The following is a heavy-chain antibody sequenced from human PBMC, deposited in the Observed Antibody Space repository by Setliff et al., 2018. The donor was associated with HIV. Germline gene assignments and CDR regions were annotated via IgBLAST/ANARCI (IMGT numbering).Heavy chain of an antibody. CDR1: GYTFTSYD. D-gene: IGHD3-22*01. J-gene: IGHJ6*02. CDR2: ISAYNGNT. Sequence: ASVKVSCKASGYTFTSYDISWVRQAPGQGLEWMGWISAYNGNTNYAQELQGRVTMTTDTSTSTAYVELRSLRSDDTAVYYCAREIGDYYDSSGYYPPTDYYYGMDVWGQGTTVTVSS. V-gene: IGHV1-18*01. CDR3: AREIGDYYDSSGYYPPTDYYYGMDV.